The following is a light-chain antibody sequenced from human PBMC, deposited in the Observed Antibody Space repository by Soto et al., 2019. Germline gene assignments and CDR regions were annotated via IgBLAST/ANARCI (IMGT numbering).Light chain of an antibody. CDR3: QQYGSSPRT. CDR2: GAS. Sequence: EIVLTQSPGTLSLSPGERATLSCRASQSVSSSYLAWYQQKPGQAPRLLIYGASSRDTGIPDRFSGSGSGTDFTLTISRVEPEDFAVYYCQQYGSSPRTFGQGTKVEIK. J-gene: IGKJ1*01. CDR1: QSVSSSY. V-gene: IGKV3-20*01.